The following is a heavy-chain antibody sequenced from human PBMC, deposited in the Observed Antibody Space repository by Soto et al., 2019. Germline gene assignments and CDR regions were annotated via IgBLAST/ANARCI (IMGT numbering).Heavy chain of an antibody. CDR1: GFTFSDYY. V-gene: IGHV3-11*01. Sequence: GGSLRLSCAAFGFTFSDYYMSWIRQAPGKGLEWVSYTSISGSTIYYADSVKGRFTISRDNAKNSLHLQMDSLRAEDTAVYYCARELYYYSMDVWGKGTTVTVSS. CDR2: TSISGSTI. CDR3: ARELYYYSMDV. J-gene: IGHJ6*03.